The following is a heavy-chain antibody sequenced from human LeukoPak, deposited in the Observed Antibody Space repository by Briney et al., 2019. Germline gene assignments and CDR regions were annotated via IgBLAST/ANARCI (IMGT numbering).Heavy chain of an antibody. CDR3: ARGRPVVVVTAIRYYFDY. D-gene: IGHD2-21*02. V-gene: IGHV4-34*01. J-gene: IGHJ4*02. CDR2: INHSGST. CDR1: GGSFSGYY. Sequence: SSETLSLTCAVYGGSFSGYYWSWIRQPPGKGLEWIGEINHSGSTNYNPSLKSRVTISVDTSKNQFSLKLSSVTAADTAVYYCARGRPVVVVTAIRYYFDYWGQGTLVTVSS.